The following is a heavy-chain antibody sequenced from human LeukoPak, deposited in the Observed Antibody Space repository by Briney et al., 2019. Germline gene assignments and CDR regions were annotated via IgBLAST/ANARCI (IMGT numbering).Heavy chain of an antibody. J-gene: IGHJ4*02. CDR3: ARGDDYGDYWGLY. CDR1: GYTFTGYY. V-gene: IGHV1-2*02. CDR2: INPNSGGT. Sequence: AASVKVSCKASGYTFTGYYMHWVRQAPGQGLEWMGWINPNSGGTNYAQKFQGRVTMTRDTSISTAYMELSSLRSEDTAVYYCARGDDYGDYWGLYWGQGTLVTVSS. D-gene: IGHD4-17*01.